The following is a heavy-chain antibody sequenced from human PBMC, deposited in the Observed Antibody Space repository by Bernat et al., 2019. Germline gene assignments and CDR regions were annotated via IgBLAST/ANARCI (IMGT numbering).Heavy chain of an antibody. CDR1: GGSISSYY. Sequence: QVQLQESGPGLVKPSETLSLTCTVSGGSISSYYWSWIRQPPGKGLEWIGYIYYSGSTNYNPSLKSRVTISVDTSKNQFSLKLSSVTAADTAVYYCARPRGDYGGNSYWYFDLWGRGTLVTVSS. CDR2: IYYSGST. D-gene: IGHD4-17*01. V-gene: IGHV4-59*08. CDR3: ARPRGDYGGNSYWYFDL. J-gene: IGHJ2*01.